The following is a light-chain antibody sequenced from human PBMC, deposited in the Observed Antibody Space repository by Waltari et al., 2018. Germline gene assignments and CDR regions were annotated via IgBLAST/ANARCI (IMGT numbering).Light chain of an antibody. V-gene: IGKV1-6*01. CDR1: QGIGNN. CDR3: QQGYNYPCS. J-gene: IGKJ2*04. CDR2: RAS. Sequence: IHMTQSPSSLSAPVGDTVTITCQASQGIGNNLNWYQQKPGKAPKLLIYRASSLQSGIPSRFSGSGSGTDFTLTISSLQPEDFATYFCQQGYNYPCSFGQGTKVEIK.